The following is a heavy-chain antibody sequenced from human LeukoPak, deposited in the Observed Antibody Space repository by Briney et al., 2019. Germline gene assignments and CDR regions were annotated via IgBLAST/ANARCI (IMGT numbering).Heavy chain of an antibody. CDR2: VKSGNYDI. D-gene: IGHD2-2*02. Sequence: GGSLRLSCAASGFTFNTYSMNWVRQAPGKGLEWLSYVKSGNYDIQYADSVTGRFTVSRDNAKNSLYLQMSSLRAEDSAMYYCATYRHLPYWGQGILVTVSS. CDR1: GFTFNTYS. V-gene: IGHV3-21*05. J-gene: IGHJ4*02. CDR3: ATYRHLPY.